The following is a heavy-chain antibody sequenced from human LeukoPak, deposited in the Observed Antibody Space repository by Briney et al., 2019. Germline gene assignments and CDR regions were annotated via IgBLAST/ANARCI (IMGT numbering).Heavy chain of an antibody. CDR3: ARDSGGNYYFDF. CDR2: ISSDASTI. D-gene: IGHD3-10*01. J-gene: IGHJ4*02. Sequence: GGSLRLSCAASGFTFSDYYMSWIRQAPGKGLEWVSYISSDASTIYYADSVKGRFTISRDNAKNSLYLQMNSLRVEDTAVYYCARDSGGNYYFDFWGQGTLVTVSS. V-gene: IGHV3-11*04. CDR1: GFTFSDYY.